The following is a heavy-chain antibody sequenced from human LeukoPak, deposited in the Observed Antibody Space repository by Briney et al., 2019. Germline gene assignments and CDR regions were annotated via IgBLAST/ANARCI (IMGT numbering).Heavy chain of an antibody. CDR3: AKGDTIAEAANFDY. V-gene: IGHV3-9*01. CDR2: ISWNSGSI. Sequence: GRSLRLSCAASGFTFDDYAMHWVRQAPGKGLEWVSGISWNSGSIDYADSVKGRFTISRDNAKNSLYLQMNSLRTEDTALYYCAKGDTIAEAANFDYWGQGTLVTVSS. CDR1: GFTFDDYA. D-gene: IGHD6-19*01. J-gene: IGHJ4*02.